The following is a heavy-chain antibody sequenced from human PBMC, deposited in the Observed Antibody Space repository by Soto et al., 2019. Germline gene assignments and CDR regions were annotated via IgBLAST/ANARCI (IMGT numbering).Heavy chain of an antibody. CDR3: ARDLWGNYDILDRNNWFDP. CDR2: ISAYNGNT. Sequence: ASVKVSCKASGYTFTSYGISWVRQAPGQGLEWMGWISAYNGNTNYAQKLQGRVTMTTDTSTSTAYMELRSLRSDDTAVYYCARDLWGNYDILDRNNWFDPWGQGTLVTVSS. J-gene: IGHJ5*02. V-gene: IGHV1-18*01. CDR1: GYTFTSYG. D-gene: IGHD3-9*01.